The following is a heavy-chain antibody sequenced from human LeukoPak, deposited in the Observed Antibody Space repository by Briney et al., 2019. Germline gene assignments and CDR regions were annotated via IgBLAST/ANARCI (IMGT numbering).Heavy chain of an antibody. CDR3: ARGKRWLQQDLDY. CDR1: GGSFSGYY. Sequence: SGTLSLTCAVYGGSFSGYYWSWIRQPPGKGLEWIGEINHSGSTNYNPSLKSRVTISVDTSKNQFSLKLSSVTAADTAVYYCARGKRWLQQDLDYWGQGTLVTVSS. J-gene: IGHJ4*02. V-gene: IGHV4-34*01. CDR2: INHSGST. D-gene: IGHD5-24*01.